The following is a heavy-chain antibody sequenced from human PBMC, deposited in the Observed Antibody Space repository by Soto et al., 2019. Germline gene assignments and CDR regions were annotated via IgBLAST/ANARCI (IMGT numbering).Heavy chain of an antibody. J-gene: IGHJ5*02. Sequence: ASVKVSCKTSGYTFTSYDINWVRQATGQGLEWMGWMNPKSGNTGYVQKFQGRVTMTMDTSISTAYMELNSLRSEDTAVYYCARAAASLDPRGQGTLVTVSS. CDR2: MNPKSGNT. D-gene: IGHD6-25*01. V-gene: IGHV1-8*01. CDR3: ARAAASLDP. CDR1: GYTFTSYD.